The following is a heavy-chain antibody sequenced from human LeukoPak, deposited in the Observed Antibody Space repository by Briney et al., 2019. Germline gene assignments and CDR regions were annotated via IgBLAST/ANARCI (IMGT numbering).Heavy chain of an antibody. J-gene: IGHJ5*02. V-gene: IGHV3-30*02. CDR3: AKDFWSWGGPGGIAARPFQFDP. CDR1: RFTFSSYG. D-gene: IGHD6-6*01. Sequence: GGSLRLSCAASRFTFSSYGMHWVRQAPGKGLEWVAFIRYDGSNKYYADSVKGRFTISRDNSKNTLYLQMNSLRAEDTAVYYCAKDFWSWGGPGGIAARPFQFDPWGQGTLVTVSS. CDR2: IRYDGSNK.